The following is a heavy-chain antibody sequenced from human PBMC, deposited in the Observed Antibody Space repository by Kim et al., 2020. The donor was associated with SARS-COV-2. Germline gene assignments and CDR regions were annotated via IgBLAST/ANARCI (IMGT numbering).Heavy chain of an antibody. D-gene: IGHD3-10*01. CDR3: ASVHDYQVIAFDI. J-gene: IGHJ3*02. CDR1: GGTFSSYA. V-gene: IGHV1-69*13. CDR2: IIPIFGTA. Sequence: SVKVSCKASGGTFSSYAISWVRQAPGQGLEWMGGIIPIFGTANYAQKFQGRVTITADESTSTAYMELSSLRSEDTAVYYCASVHDYQVIAFDIWGQGTMVTVSS.